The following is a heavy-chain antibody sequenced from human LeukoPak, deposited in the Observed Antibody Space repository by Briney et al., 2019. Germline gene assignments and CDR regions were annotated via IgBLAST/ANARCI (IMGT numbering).Heavy chain of an antibody. CDR2: ISSSSSTI. Sequence: GGSLRLSCAASGFTFSSYSMNWVRQAPGKGLEWVSYISSSSSTIYCADSVKGRFTISRDNAKNSLYLQMNSLRDEDTAVYYCAREKVLLWFGELEQYNWFDPWGQGTLVTVSS. CDR3: AREKVLLWFGELEQYNWFDP. D-gene: IGHD3-10*01. CDR1: GFTFSSYS. J-gene: IGHJ5*02. V-gene: IGHV3-48*02.